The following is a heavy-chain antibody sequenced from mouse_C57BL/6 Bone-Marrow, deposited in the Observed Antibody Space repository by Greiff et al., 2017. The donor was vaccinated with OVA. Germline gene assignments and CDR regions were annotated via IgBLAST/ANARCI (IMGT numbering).Heavy chain of an antibody. V-gene: IGHV10-1*01. CDR3: VRHEGYGYDGAWRFAY. Sequence: EVKLVESGGGLVQPKGSLKLSCAASGFSFNTYAMNWVRQAPGKGLEWVARIRSKSNNYATYYADSVKDRFTISRDDSESMLYLQMNNLKTEDTAMYYCVRHEGYGYDGAWRFAYWGQGTLVTVSA. J-gene: IGHJ3*01. D-gene: IGHD2-2*01. CDR2: IRSKSNNYAT. CDR1: GFSFNTYA.